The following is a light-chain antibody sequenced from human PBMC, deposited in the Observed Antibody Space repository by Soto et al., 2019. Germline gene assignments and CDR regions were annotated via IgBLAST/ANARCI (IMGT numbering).Light chain of an antibody. CDR2: GNS. CDR3: QSYGSSLSGSV. Sequence: QSVLTQAPSVSGAPGQRVTISCTGSSSNIGAGYDVHWYQQLPGTAPKLLIYGNSNRPSGVPDRFSGSKSGTSASLAITGLQAEDEADYYCQSYGSSLSGSVFGTGTKLTVL. V-gene: IGLV1-40*01. CDR1: SSNIGAGYD. J-gene: IGLJ1*01.